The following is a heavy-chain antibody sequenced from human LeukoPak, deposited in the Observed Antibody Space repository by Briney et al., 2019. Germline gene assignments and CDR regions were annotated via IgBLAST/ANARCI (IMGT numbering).Heavy chain of an antibody. J-gene: IGHJ4*02. CDR2: ISSSGSSI. CDR3: ARDIESYGDQPIDY. D-gene: IGHD4-17*01. Sequence: GGSLRLSCAASGFTFSRYDMNWVRQAPGKGLEWVSYISSSGSSIHYADSVKGRFTISRDNSKNTLYLQMNSLRAEDTAVYYCARDIESYGDQPIDYWGQGTLVTVSS. V-gene: IGHV3-48*01. CDR1: GFTFSRYD.